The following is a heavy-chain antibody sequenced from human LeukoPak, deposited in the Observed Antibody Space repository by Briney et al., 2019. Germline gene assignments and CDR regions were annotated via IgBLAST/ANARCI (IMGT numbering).Heavy chain of an antibody. J-gene: IGHJ4*02. V-gene: IGHV1-24*01. Sequence: ASVKVSCKVSGYTLTELSMHWVRQAPGKGLEWMGGFDPEDGVTIYAQKFQGRVTMTEDTSTDTAYMELSSLRSEDTAVYYCATDDGSGSYGPYGYWGQGTLVTVSS. CDR2: FDPEDGVT. CDR1: GYTLTELS. CDR3: ATDDGSGSYGPYGY. D-gene: IGHD1-26*01.